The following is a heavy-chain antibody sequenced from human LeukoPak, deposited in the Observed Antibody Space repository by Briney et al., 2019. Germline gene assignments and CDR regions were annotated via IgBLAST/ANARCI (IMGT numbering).Heavy chain of an antibody. V-gene: IGHV3-30*18. CDR1: GFTFSSYG. D-gene: IGHD6-19*01. Sequence: GGSLRLSCAASGFTFSSYGMHWGRQAPGKGLEWVAVISYDGSNKHYADSVKGRFTISRDNSKNTLYLQMNSLRAEDTAVYYCAKDRGSGWYTFGYWGQGTLVTVSS. J-gene: IGHJ4*02. CDR2: ISYDGSNK. CDR3: AKDRGSGWYTFGY.